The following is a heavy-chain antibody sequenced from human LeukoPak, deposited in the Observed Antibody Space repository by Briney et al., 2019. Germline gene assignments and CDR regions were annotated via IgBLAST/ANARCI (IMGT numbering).Heavy chain of an antibody. J-gene: IGHJ4*02. CDR2: ISGSGGST. V-gene: IGHV3-23*01. CDR1: GFTFSSYA. D-gene: IGHD4-11*01. CDR3: AKDLLYYSNYPYYFDY. Sequence: AGGSLRLSCAASGFTFSSYAMSWVRQAPGKGLEWVSAISGSGGSTYYADSVKGRFTISRDNSKNTLYLQMNSLRAEDTAVYYCAKDLLYYSNYPYYFDYWGQGTLVTVSS.